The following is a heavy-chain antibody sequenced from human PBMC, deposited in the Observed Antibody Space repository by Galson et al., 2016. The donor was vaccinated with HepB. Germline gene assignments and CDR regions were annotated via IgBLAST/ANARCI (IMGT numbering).Heavy chain of an antibody. CDR2: IYYSGST. V-gene: IGHV4-39*01. J-gene: IGHJ4*02. CDR3: ARHPYCSGDTCYFPDY. D-gene: IGHD2-15*01. Sequence: SETLSLTCTVSGGSISSSSYYWGWIRQPPGKGLEWIGTIYYSGSTYYNPSLNSQVTISVDTSKNQFSLNLSSVTAADTAVYYCARHPYCSGDTCYFPDYWGRGTLVTVSS. CDR1: GGSISSSSYY.